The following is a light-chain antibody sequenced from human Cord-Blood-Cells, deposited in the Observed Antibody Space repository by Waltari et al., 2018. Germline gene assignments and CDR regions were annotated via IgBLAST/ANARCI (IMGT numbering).Light chain of an antibody. CDR3: QQYGSPYT. V-gene: IGKV3-20*01. Sequence: EIVLSQSPGTLSLPPGESATLSCRASQSVSSSYLAWYQQKPGQAPRLLIYGPSSRATGIPARFSGSGSGTDFTLTINRLEPEDFAVYYCQQYGSPYTFGQGTKLEIK. J-gene: IGKJ2*01. CDR2: GPS. CDR1: QSVSSSY.